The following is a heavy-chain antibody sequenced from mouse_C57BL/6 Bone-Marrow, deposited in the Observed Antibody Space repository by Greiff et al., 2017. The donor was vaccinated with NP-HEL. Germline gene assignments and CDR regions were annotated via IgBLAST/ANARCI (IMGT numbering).Heavy chain of an antibody. CDR1: GYTFTSYW. Sequence: QVQLQQPGAELVRPGTSVTLSCKASGYTFTSYWMHWVKQRPGQGLEWIGVIDPSDSYTNYNQKFKGKATLTVDTSSSTAYMQLSSLTSEDSAVYYCARRAYYSNHWYFDVWGTGTTVTVSS. J-gene: IGHJ1*03. CDR3: ARRAYYSNHWYFDV. CDR2: IDPSDSYT. D-gene: IGHD2-5*01. V-gene: IGHV1-59*01.